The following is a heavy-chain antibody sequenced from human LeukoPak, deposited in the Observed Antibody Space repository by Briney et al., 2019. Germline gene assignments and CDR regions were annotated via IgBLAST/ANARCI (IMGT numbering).Heavy chain of an antibody. V-gene: IGHV4-59*08. Sequence: SETLSLTCTVSSGSISSYYWSWIRQPPGKGLEWIGYIYYSGSTNYNPSLKSRVTISVDTSKNQFSLKLSSVTAADTAVYYCARTYYDFWSPPNYYMDVWGKGTTVTVSS. D-gene: IGHD3-3*01. CDR3: ARTYYDFWSPPNYYMDV. CDR1: SGSISSYY. CDR2: IYYSGST. J-gene: IGHJ6*03.